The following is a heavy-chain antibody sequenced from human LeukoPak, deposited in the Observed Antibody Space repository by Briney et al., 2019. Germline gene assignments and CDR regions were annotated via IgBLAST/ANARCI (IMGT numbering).Heavy chain of an antibody. CDR1: GFIFSSYW. D-gene: IGHD2-15*01. J-gene: IGHJ4*02. Sequence: GGSLRLSCAASGFIFSSYWMSWVRQAPGKGLEWVANIKQDGSEKYYVDSVKGRFTISRDNAKNSLYLQMNSLRAEDTAVYYCARLRGYCSGGSCYSDYWGQGTLVAVSS. CDR2: IKQDGSEK. V-gene: IGHV3-7*02. CDR3: ARLRGYCSGGSCYSDY.